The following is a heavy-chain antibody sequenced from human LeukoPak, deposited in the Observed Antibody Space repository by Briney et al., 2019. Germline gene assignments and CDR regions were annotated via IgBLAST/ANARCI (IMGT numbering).Heavy chain of an antibody. Sequence: ASVKVSCKASGYTFTTYGINWVRQAPGQGLEWVGWINANTGNPTYAQGFTGRFVFSLDTSISTAYLQINSLKAEDTAVYYCARDFGTPYCGGDCYSGKLDYWGQGTLVTVSS. V-gene: IGHV7-4-1*02. CDR3: ARDFGTPYCGGDCYSGKLDY. CDR2: INANTGNP. D-gene: IGHD2-21*02. J-gene: IGHJ4*02. CDR1: GYTFTTYG.